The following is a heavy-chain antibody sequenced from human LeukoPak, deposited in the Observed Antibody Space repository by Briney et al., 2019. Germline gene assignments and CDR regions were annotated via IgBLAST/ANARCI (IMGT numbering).Heavy chain of an antibody. D-gene: IGHD2-15*01. Sequence: GASVKVSCKASGYTFTSYGISWVRQAPGQGLEWMGWISAYNGNTNYAQKLQGRVTMTTDTSTSTAYMELRSLRSDDTAVYYCARRVVAASGGHISLFDPWGQGTLVTVSS. CDR3: ARRVVAASGGHISLFDP. CDR2: ISAYNGNT. J-gene: IGHJ5*02. CDR1: GYTFTSYG. V-gene: IGHV1-18*01.